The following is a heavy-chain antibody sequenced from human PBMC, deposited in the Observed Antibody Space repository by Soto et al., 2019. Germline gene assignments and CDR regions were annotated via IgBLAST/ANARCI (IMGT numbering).Heavy chain of an antibody. V-gene: IGHV1-8*02. J-gene: IGHJ6*02. CDR1: GYTFTSYA. CDR2: MNPNSGNT. D-gene: IGHD2-15*01. Sequence: ASVKVSCKASGYTFTSYAMHWVRQATGQGLEWMGWMNPNSGNTGYAQKFQGRVTMTRNTSISTAYMELSSLRSEDTAVYYCARDRILYLDVWGQGTTVTVSS. CDR3: ARDRILYLDV.